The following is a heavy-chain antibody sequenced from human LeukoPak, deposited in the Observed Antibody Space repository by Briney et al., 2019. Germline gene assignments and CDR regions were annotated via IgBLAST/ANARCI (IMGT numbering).Heavy chain of an antibody. J-gene: IGHJ6*02. V-gene: IGHV3-48*03. CDR3: ARDGPNGMDV. Sequence: GGPLRLSCAASGFPFSSYEMNWVRQAPGKGLEWVSYISSSGSTIYYADSVKGRFTISRDNAKNSLYLQMNSLRAEDTAVYYCARDGPNGMDVWGQGTTVTVSS. CDR2: ISSSGSTI. CDR1: GFPFSSYE.